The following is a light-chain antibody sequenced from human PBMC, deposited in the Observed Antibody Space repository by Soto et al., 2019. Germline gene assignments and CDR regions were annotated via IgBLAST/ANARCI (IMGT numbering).Light chain of an antibody. V-gene: IGLV1-44*01. CDR1: ISNIAINS. CDR3: ASWDASLNGPV. CDR2: SSK. Sequence: QSVLTQPPSASGTPGRRLTISCSGSISNIAINSVSWYQKVPGTAPKLLIHSSKQRPSGVPDRFSGSKSGSSASLAISELQSEDEGDYYCASWDASLNGPVFGGGTKLTVL. J-gene: IGLJ2*01.